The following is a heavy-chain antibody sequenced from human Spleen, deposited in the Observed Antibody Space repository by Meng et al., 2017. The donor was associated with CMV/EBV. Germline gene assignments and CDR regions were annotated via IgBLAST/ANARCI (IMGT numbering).Heavy chain of an antibody. J-gene: IGHJ5*02. CDR3: ATSITTISWFDP. CDR2: VYYSGST. Sequence: SETLSLTCIVSAYSISSDYYWHWIRQPPGKGLEWIGYVYYSGSTNYSPSLKSRVTISLDTSKNQFSLKLTSVTAADTAVYYCATSITTISWFDPWGQGTLVTVSS. D-gene: IGHD5-12*01. CDR1: AYSISSDYY. V-gene: IGHV4-61*01.